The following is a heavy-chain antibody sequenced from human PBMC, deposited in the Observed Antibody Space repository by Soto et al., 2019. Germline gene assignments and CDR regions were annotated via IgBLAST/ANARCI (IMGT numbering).Heavy chain of an antibody. CDR3: ARDHSRNWSGYYIGDPFAY. CDR2: ISYDGSNK. V-gene: IGHV3-30-3*01. Sequence: HPGGSLRLSCAASGFTFSSYAMHWVRQAPGKGLEWVAVISYDGSNKYYADSVKGRFTISRDNSKNTLYLQMNSLRAEDTAVYYCARDHSRNWSGYYIGDPFAYWGQGTLVTVSS. D-gene: IGHD3-3*01. CDR1: GFTFSSYA. J-gene: IGHJ4*02.